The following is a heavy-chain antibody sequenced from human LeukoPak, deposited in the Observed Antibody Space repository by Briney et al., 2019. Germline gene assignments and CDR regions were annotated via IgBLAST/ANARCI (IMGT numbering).Heavy chain of an antibody. D-gene: IGHD2-2*01. V-gene: IGHV3-15*01. CDR2: IKSKTDGRTT. J-gene: IGHJ4*02. CDR1: GLTLSDDW. Sequence: GGSLRLSCAASGLTLSDDWMSWVRQAPGKGLEWVGHIKSKTDGRTTDYAAPVKGRFTISRDDSKNTLYLQMNSLKTEDTAVYYCSTLRSIATDYWGQGTLVTVSS. CDR3: STLRSIATDY.